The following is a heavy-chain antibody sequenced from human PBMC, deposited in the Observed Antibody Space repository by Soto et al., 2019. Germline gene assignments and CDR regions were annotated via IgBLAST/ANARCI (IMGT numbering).Heavy chain of an antibody. CDR1: GGSISSGGYS. D-gene: IGHD4-17*01. V-gene: IGHV4-30-2*01. Sequence: SETLSLTCAVSGGSISSGGYSWSWIRQPPGKGLECIGYIYHSGSTYYNPSLKSRVTISVDRSKNQLSLKLSSVTAADTAVYYCARGTTTVTTSDYWGQGTPVTVSS. CDR3: ARGTTTVTTSDY. J-gene: IGHJ4*02. CDR2: IYHSGST.